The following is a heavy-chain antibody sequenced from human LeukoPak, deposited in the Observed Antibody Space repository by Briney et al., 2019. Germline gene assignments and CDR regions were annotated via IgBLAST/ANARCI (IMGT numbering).Heavy chain of an antibody. D-gene: IGHD2-2*01. CDR1: GFTFSSYA. J-gene: IGHJ3*02. CDR3: ARGDCSSTCCRAQRSAFDI. Sequence: GGSLRLSCAASGFTFSSYAMHWVRQAPGKGLEWVAVISYDGSNKYYADSVKGRFTISRDNSKNTLYLQMNSLRAEDTAVYYCARGDCSSTCCRAQRSAFDIWGQGTMVTVSS. CDR2: ISYDGSNK. V-gene: IGHV3-30-3*01.